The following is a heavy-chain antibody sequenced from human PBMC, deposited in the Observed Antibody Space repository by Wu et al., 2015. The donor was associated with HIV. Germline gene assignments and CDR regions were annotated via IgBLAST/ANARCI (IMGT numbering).Heavy chain of an antibody. Sequence: QFQLVQSGAEVKKPGASVKVSCKASPYTFSSFGISWVRQAPEQGLEWMGWVSSYSGDTKYAEKFQGRVTMTTDTSTSTAYMELSSLSSEDTAVYYCAREVVPPDAAAGFHYYMDVWGIGTMVTVSS. D-gene: IGHD2-2*01. CDR3: AREVVPPDAAAGFHYYMDV. CDR2: VSSYSGDT. CDR1: PYTFSSFG. V-gene: IGHV1-18*01. J-gene: IGHJ6*03.